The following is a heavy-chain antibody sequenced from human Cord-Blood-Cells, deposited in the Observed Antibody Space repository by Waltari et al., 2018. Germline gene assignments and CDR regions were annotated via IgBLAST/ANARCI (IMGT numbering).Heavy chain of an antibody. Sequence: EVQLVESGGGLVQPGGSLRLSCAASGFTFSSYSMNWVRQAPGKGLEWVSYISSSSSTIYYADSVKGRFTISRDNAKNSLYLQMNSLRAEDTAVYDCARDILTGADAFDIWGQGKMVTVSS. V-gene: IGHV3-48*01. D-gene: IGHD7-27*01. CDR1: GFTFSSYS. CDR3: ARDILTGADAFDI. CDR2: ISSSSSTI. J-gene: IGHJ3*02.